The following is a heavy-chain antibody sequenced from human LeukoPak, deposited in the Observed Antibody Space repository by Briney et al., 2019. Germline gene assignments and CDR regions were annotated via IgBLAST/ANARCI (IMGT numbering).Heavy chain of an antibody. CDR3: ARDLIYCSSTSCSPGWFDP. V-gene: IGHV4-59*01. CDR1: GGSISRYY. D-gene: IGHD2-2*01. J-gene: IGHJ5*02. CDR2: IYYSGST. Sequence: SETLSLTCIVSGGSISRYYWSWIRQPPGKGLEWIGYIYYSGSTNYNPSLKSRVTISVDTSKNQFSLKLSSVTAADTAVYYCARDLIYCSSTSCSPGWFDPWGQGTLVTVSS.